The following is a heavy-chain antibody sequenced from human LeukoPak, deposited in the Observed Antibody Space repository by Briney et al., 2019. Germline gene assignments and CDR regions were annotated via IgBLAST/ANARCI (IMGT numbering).Heavy chain of an antibody. D-gene: IGHD2/OR15-2a*01. CDR3: ARGLVSMYPYYFDY. CDR2: IIPIFGTA. J-gene: IGHJ4*02. V-gene: IGHV1-69*05. CDR1: GYTFTSYG. Sequence: ASVKVSCKASGYTFTSYGISWVRQAPGQGLEWMGGIIPIFGTANYAQKFQGRVTITTDESTSTAYMELSSLRSEDTAVYYCARGLVSMYPYYFDYWGQGTLVTVSS.